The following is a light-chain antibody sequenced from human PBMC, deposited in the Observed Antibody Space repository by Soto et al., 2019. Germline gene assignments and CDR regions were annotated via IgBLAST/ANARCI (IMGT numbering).Light chain of an antibody. J-gene: IGLJ1*01. Sequence: QSALTQPASGSGSPGQSSTISCTGTSSDVGGYNYVSWYQQHPGKAPKLMIYDVSNRPSGVSNRFSGSKSGNTASLTISGLQAEDEADYSCSSYTSSSTYGFGTGTKLTVL. V-gene: IGLV2-14*01. CDR2: DVS. CDR3: SSYTSSSTYG. CDR1: SSDVGGYNY.